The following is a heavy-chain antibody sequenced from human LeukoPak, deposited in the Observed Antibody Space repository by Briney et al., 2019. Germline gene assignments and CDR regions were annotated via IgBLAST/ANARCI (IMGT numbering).Heavy chain of an antibody. Sequence: SVKVSCKASGGTFSSYAISWVRQAPGQGFEWMGGIIPIFGTANYAQKFQGRVTITTDESTSTAYMELSSLRSEDTAVYYCARELKSGLEMATTTGAFDIWGQGTMVTVSS. CDR1: GGTFSSYA. V-gene: IGHV1-69*05. CDR2: IIPIFGTA. CDR3: ARELKSGLEMATTTGAFDI. D-gene: IGHD5-24*01. J-gene: IGHJ3*02.